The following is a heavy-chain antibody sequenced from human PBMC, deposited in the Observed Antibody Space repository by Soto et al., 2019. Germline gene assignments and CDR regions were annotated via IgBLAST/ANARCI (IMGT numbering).Heavy chain of an antibody. J-gene: IGHJ3*01. V-gene: IGHV1-69*01. D-gene: IGHD3-22*01. CDR2: FIPIFRTL. Sequence: QVQLIQSEAEVKKPGSSVRVSCTASGGIFGSHGFSWVRQAPGQRLEWVGGFIPIFRTLTYTEKFQARVRIAADESTKTVYLDLSSLTSEDRAVYYCVRDRRIYYSDPHDEFVASDYEVWGQGTMVSVSS. CDR1: GGIFGSHG. CDR3: VRDRRIYYSDPHDEFVASDYEV.